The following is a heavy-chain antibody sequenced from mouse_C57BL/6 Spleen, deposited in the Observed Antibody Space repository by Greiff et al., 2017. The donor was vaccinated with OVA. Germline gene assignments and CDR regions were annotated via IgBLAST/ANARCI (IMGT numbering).Heavy chain of an antibody. Sequence: QVQLQQPGAELVKPGASVKVSCKASGYTFTSYWMPWVKKRPGQGLEWIGRIHPSDSDTNYNQKFTGKATLTVDKSSSTAYMQLSSLTSEDSAVFSCAIAGDDYAPFAYWGQGTLVTVSA. CDR2: IHPSDSDT. V-gene: IGHV1-74*01. J-gene: IGHJ3*01. CDR3: AIAGDDYAPFAY. CDR1: GYTFTSYW. D-gene: IGHD2-4*01.